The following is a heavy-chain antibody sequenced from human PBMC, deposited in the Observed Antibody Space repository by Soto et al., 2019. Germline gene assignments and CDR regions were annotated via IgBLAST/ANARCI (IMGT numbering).Heavy chain of an antibody. J-gene: IGHJ4*02. D-gene: IGHD3-22*01. CDR1: GFTFSSYS. Sequence: EVQLVESGGGLVKPGGSPRLSCAASGFTFSSYSMNWVRQAPGKGLEWVSSISSSSSYIYYADSVKGRFTISRDNAKNSLYLQMNSLRAEDTAVYYCARRSDSSGYYYADYWGQGTLVTVSS. V-gene: IGHV3-21*01. CDR3: ARRSDSSGYYYADY. CDR2: ISSSSSYI.